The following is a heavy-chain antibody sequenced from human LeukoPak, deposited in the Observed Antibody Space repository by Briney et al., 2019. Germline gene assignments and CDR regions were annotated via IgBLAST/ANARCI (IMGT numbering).Heavy chain of an antibody. CDR3: ARGHTAVTRHFDF. CDR2: ISSSGSTI. CDR1: GFTFSDYY. D-gene: IGHD4-17*01. V-gene: IGHV3-11*04. J-gene: IGHJ4*02. Sequence: PGGSLRLSCAASGFTFSDYYMSWIRQAPGKGLEWVSYISSSGSTIYYADSVKGRFTISRDNAKNSLYLQVNSLRAEDTAVYYCARGHTAVTRHFDFWGQGTLVTVSS.